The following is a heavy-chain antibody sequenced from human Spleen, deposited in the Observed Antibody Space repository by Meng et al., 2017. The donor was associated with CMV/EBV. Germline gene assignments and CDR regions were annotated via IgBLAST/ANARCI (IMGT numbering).Heavy chain of an antibody. J-gene: IGHJ5*02. D-gene: IGHD4-23*01. CDR2: INWNGGSR. CDR3: ASAFRSRGVTASFDP. V-gene: IGHV3-20*04. CDR1: GFTFEDYG. Sequence: GGSLRLSCAPFGFTFEDYGMSWVRQTPGKGLEWVSGINWNGGSRAYAESVKGRFTISRDNAKNSLYLQMNSLRAEDTAFDYCASAFRSRGVTASFDPWGQGTLVTVSS.